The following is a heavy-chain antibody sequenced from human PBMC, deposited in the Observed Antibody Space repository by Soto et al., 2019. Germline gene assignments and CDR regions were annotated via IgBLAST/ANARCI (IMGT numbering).Heavy chain of an antibody. Sequence: EVQLLESGGGLVQPGGSLRLSCAASGFTFSSYAMSCVRQAPGKGLEWVSAISGSGGSTYYADSVKGRFTISRDNSKNTLYLQMNSLRAEDTAVYYCAKGGVTTSYYYYGMDVWGQGTTVTVSS. D-gene: IGHD4-17*01. CDR1: GFTFSSYA. V-gene: IGHV3-23*01. J-gene: IGHJ6*02. CDR3: AKGGVTTSYYYYGMDV. CDR2: ISGSGGST.